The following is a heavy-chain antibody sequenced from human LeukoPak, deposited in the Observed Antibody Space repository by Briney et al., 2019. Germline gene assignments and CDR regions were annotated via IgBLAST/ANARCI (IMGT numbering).Heavy chain of an antibody. CDR2: LKGDGSVK. J-gene: IGHJ4*02. Sequence: TGGSLRLSCAAAGFTFSMYWMSWVRQAPGKGLEWVASLKGDGSVKHFLDSVEGRFTISRDNAKNSLYLQMNSLRDEDTAVYYCAGSGYYDSSGYCLDYWGQGTLVTVSS. CDR1: GFTFSMYW. D-gene: IGHD3-22*01. CDR3: AGSGYYDSSGYCLDY. V-gene: IGHV3-7*01.